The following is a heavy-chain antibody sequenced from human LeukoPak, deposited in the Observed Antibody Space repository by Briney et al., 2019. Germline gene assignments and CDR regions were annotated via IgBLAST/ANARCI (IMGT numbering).Heavy chain of an antibody. CDR3: ARVQTPSGSGSYSFDY. CDR1: AGSISSYY. CDR2: ISYSGST. D-gene: IGHD3-10*01. V-gene: IGHV4-59*01. J-gene: IGHJ4*02. Sequence: SETLSLTCTVSAGSISSYYWSWIRQPPGRGLEWIGYISYSGSTNYNPSLKSRVTISVDTSKNQFSLKLSSVTAADTAVYYCARVQTPSGSGSYSFDYWGQGTLVTVSS.